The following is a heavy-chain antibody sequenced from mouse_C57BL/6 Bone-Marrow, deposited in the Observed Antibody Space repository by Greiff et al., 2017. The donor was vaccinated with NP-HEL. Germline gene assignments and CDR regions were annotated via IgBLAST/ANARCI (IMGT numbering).Heavy chain of an antibody. V-gene: IGHV1-69*01. CDR2: IDPSDSYT. D-gene: IGHD2-5*01. CDR3: ARTAYYSNHFDY. CDR1: GYTFTSYW. J-gene: IGHJ2*01. Sequence: QVQLKQPGAELVMPGASVKLSCKASGYTFTSYWMHWVKQRPGQGLEWIGEIDPSDSYTNYNQKFKGKSTLTVHKSSSTAYMQLSSLTSEDSAVYYCARTAYYSNHFDYWGQGTTLTVSS.